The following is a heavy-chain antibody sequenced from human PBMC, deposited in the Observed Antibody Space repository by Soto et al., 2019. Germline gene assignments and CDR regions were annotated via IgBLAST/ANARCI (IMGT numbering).Heavy chain of an antibody. CDR2: IYYSGST. CDR3: ARMYSSGYDAFDI. V-gene: IGHV4-31*02. D-gene: IGHD6-19*01. J-gene: IGHJ3*02. CDR1: GGSISSGGYY. Sequence: SETLSLTCTVSGGSISSGGYYWSWIRQHPGKGLEWIGCIYYSGSTYYNPSLKSRVTISVDTSKNQFSLKLSSVTAADTAVYYCARMYSSGYDAFDIWGQGTMVTVSS.